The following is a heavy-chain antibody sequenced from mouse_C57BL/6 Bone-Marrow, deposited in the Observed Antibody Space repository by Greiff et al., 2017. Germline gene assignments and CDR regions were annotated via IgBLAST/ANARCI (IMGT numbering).Heavy chain of an antibody. CDR1: EYEFPSHD. J-gene: IGHJ4*01. Sequence: EVKVVESGGGLVQPGESLKLSCESNEYEFPSHDMSWVRKTPEKRLELVAAINSAGGSTYYPDTMERRFIISRDNTKKTLYLQMSSLRSEDTALYYCARRNYENYYAMDYCGQGTSVTVSS. CDR3: ARRNYENYYAMDY. V-gene: IGHV5-2*03. CDR2: INSAGGST. D-gene: IGHD2-4*01.